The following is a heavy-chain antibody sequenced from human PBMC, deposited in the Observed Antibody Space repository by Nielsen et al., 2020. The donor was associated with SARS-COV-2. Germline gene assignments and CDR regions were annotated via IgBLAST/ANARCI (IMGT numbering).Heavy chain of an antibody. CDR2: IFSNDEK. Sequence: WLRQPPGKALEWLAHIFSNDEKSYSTSLKSRLTISKDTSKSQVVLTMTNMDPLDTGTYYCARMNYCSSTSCYIGYYYYMDVWGKGTTVTVSS. CDR3: ARMNYCSSTSCYIGYYYYMDV. V-gene: IGHV2-26*01. D-gene: IGHD2-2*02. J-gene: IGHJ6*03.